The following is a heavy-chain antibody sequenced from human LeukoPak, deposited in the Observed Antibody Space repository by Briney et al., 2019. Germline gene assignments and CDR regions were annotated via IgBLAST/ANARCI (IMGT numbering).Heavy chain of an antibody. CDR3: ASPGIAAAGPPYFDY. V-gene: IGHV1-69*04. CDR2: IIPILGIA. J-gene: IGHJ4*02. CDR1: GGTFSSYA. D-gene: IGHD6-13*01. Sequence: SVEVSCKASGGTFSSYAISWVRQAPGQGLEWMGRIIPILGIANYAQKFQGRVTITADKSTSTAYMELSSLRSEDTAVYYCASPGIAAAGPPYFDYWGQGTLVTVSS.